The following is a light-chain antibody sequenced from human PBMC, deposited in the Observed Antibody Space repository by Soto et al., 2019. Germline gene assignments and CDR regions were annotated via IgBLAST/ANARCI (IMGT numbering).Light chain of an antibody. V-gene: IGLV2-14*02. CDR1: TSDVGSYNL. CDR2: EGN. CDR3: CSYASTSTLVV. J-gene: IGLJ2*01. Sequence: QSVLTQPASVSGSPGQSITISCTGTTSDVGSYNLVSWYQHHPGKAPKLMIYEGNKRPSGVSNRFSGSKSGNTASLTISGLQAEDEADYYCCSYASTSTLVVFGGGTKLTVL.